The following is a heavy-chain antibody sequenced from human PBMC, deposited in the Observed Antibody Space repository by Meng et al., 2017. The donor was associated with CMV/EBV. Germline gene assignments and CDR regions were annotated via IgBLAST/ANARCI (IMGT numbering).Heavy chain of an antibody. CDR3: ARLGDYGGNSGVDFDL. CDR1: GGSFSGYD. V-gene: IGHV4-34*01. Sequence: SQTLSLTCAVYGGSFSGYDWSWIRQPPGKGLEWIGEINHSGSTTYNPSLKSRVTISVDTSKNQFSLKLSSVTAADTAMSYCARLGDYGGNSGVDFDLWGRGTLVTVSS. D-gene: IGHD4-23*01. J-gene: IGHJ2*01. CDR2: INHSGST.